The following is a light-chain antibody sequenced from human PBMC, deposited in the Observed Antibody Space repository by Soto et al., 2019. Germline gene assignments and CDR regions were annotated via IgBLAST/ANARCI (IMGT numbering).Light chain of an antibody. CDR2: DAF. J-gene: IGKJ2*01. Sequence: DIQMTQSPSSLSASVGDRVTITCQASQDITDYVNWYQQKPGKAPRLLIYDAFHLETGVPSRFSGSRSGTEFTLTISSLQPDDFATYYCQQYNSYSRTFGQGTKVDIK. V-gene: IGKV1-33*01. CDR3: QQYNSYSRT. CDR1: QDITDY.